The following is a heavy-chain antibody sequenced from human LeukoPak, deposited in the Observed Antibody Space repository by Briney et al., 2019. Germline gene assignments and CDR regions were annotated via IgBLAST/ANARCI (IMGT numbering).Heavy chain of an antibody. Sequence: SETLSLTCTVSGGSISSNKWWSWVRPSPGKGLEWIGEIYHSGSTNYNPSLKSRVTISVDKSKNQFSLKLSSVTAADTAVYYCAKILNYYMDVWGKGTMVTVSS. CDR1: GGSISSNKW. CDR3: AKILNYYMDV. V-gene: IGHV4-4*02. J-gene: IGHJ6*03. CDR2: IYHSGST.